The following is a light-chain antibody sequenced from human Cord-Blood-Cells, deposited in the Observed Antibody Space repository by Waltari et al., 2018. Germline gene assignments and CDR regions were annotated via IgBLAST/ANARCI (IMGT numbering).Light chain of an antibody. CDR3: QHYNNWPYT. J-gene: IGKJ2*01. V-gene: IGKV3-15*01. Sequence: IVMTQCPSPLAMAPAERATPSCRASQSVSRNLAWYQQKPGQAPRLLIYGASTRATGIPARFSGSGSGTEFTLTISSLQSEDFAVYYCQHYNNWPYTFGQGTTLEIK. CDR2: GAS. CDR1: QSVSRN.